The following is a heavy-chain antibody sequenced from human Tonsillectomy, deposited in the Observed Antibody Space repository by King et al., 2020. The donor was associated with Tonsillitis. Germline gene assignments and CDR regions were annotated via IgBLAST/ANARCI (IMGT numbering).Heavy chain of an antibody. Sequence: VQLVESGGGLVQPGGSLRLSCAASGFTFSSYSLSWVRQAPGKGLEWVSGISDSGGSTYYADPVKCRFSIPRDNSKYTMYLQMNSVRAEETAVYYCAKAPGRYEWLVDYWGQGTLVTVSS. CDR2: ISDSGGST. CDR3: AKAPGRYEWLVDY. V-gene: IGHV3-23*04. J-gene: IGHJ4*02. D-gene: IGHD3-3*01. CDR1: GFTFSSYS.